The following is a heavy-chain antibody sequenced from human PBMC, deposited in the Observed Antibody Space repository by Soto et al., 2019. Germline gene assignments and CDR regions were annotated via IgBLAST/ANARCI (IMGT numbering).Heavy chain of an antibody. D-gene: IGHD6-13*01. CDR1: GGTFSSYA. Sequence: QVQLVQSGAEVKKPGSSVKVSCKASGGTFSSYAISWVRQAPGQGLEWMGGIIPIFGTANYAQKFQGRVTITADESTNTAYMELSSLRSEDTAVYYCARDNDSSSWRLSPGYFQHWGQGTLVTVSS. J-gene: IGHJ1*01. CDR2: IIPIFGTA. CDR3: ARDNDSSSWRLSPGYFQH. V-gene: IGHV1-69*12.